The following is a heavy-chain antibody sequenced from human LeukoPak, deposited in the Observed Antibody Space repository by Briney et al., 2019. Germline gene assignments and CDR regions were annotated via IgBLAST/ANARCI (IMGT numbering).Heavy chain of an antibody. Sequence: GGSLRLSCAASGFTFSTYAMDWVRQAPGKGLEWVSSISGSGGSAYYADSVKGRFTISRDNSKSTLYLQMNSLRAEDTAVYYCAKAIRGSSGYKALFDYWGQGALVTVSS. CDR3: AKAIRGSSGYKALFDY. V-gene: IGHV3-23*01. CDR1: GFTFSTYA. CDR2: ISGSGGSA. J-gene: IGHJ4*02. D-gene: IGHD3-22*01.